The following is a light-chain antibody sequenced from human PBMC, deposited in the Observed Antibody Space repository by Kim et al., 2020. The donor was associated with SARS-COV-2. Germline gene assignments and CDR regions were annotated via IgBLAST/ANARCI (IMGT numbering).Light chain of an antibody. V-gene: IGLV3-19*01. CDR1: SLRGYY. CDR2: GDK. J-gene: IGLJ3*02. CDR3: NSRVSSGNHVL. Sequence: SSELTQDPAVSVALGQTVTITCQGDSLRGYYASWLRQKSGQAPILVIYGDKNRPSGIPDRSSGSGSGNTAPLIITGAPAAAEADYYCNSRVSSGNHVLFG.